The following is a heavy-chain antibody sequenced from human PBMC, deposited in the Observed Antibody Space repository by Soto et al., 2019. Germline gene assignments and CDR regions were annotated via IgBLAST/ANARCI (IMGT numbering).Heavy chain of an antibody. Sequence: QVQLVHSGAEVKKPGASVKVSCKASGYTFTSYAMHWVRQAPGQRLEWMGWINAGNGNTKYSQKFQGRVTITRDTSASTAYMELSSLRSEYTAVYYCARNRGVTKYYYGSGSPLDYWGQGTLVTVSS. V-gene: IGHV1-3*01. CDR1: GYTFTSYA. CDR3: ARNRGVTKYYYGSGSPLDY. J-gene: IGHJ4*02. D-gene: IGHD3-10*01. CDR2: INAGNGNT.